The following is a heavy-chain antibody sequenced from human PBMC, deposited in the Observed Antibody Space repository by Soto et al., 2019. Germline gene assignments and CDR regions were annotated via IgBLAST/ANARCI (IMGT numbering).Heavy chain of an antibody. V-gene: IGHV4-59*08. J-gene: IGHJ6*03. Sequence: SETLSLTCTVSGGSISSYYWSWIRQPPGKGLEWIGYIYYSGSTNYNPSLKSRVTISVDTSKNQFSLKLSSVTAADTAVYYCARRLREYSGYDYYYYYMDVWGKGTTVTVSS. CDR3: ARRLREYSGYDYYYYYMDV. CDR1: GGSISSYY. CDR2: IYYSGST. D-gene: IGHD5-12*01.